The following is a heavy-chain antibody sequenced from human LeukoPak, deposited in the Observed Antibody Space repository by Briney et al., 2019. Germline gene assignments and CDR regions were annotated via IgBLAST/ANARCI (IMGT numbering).Heavy chain of an antibody. D-gene: IGHD5-24*01. V-gene: IGHV4-59*08. Sequence: YPSQTLSLTCTVSGGSISIYYWSWIRQPPGKGLEWLGYIYYSGSTNYNPSLKSRVTISVDTSKNQLSLKLSSVAAADAAVFFCARSRGFITDGNNLANWYIDLWGRGALVSVSS. CDR2: IYYSGST. CDR1: GGSISIYY. CDR3: ARSRGFITDGNNLANWYIDL. J-gene: IGHJ2*01.